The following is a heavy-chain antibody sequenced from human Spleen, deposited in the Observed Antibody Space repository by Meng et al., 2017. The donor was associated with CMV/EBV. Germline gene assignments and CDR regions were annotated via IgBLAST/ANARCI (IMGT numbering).Heavy chain of an antibody. J-gene: IGHJ6*02. Sequence: SETLSLTCTVSGASVSSGSYYWTWIRQSPGKGLEWIGNIFYTGPNYNPTLKSRATISADTSNNQVSLKLNSVTAADTAVYYCARDAMVRGVVHLGGGMDVWGQGTTVTVSS. CDR1: GASVSSGSYY. V-gene: IGHV4-61*01. D-gene: IGHD3-10*01. CDR3: ARDAMVRGVVHLGGGMDV. CDR2: IFYTGP.